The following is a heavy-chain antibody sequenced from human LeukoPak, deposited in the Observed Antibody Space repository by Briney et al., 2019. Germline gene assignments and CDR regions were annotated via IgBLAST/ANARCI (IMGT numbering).Heavy chain of an antibody. CDR2: ISSDGSAT. V-gene: IGHV3-21*01. Sequence: GGSLRLSCAASGFTFSSYSMNWVRQAPGKGLVWVSRISSDGSATTYADSVKGRFTISRDNAKNSLYLQMNSLRAEDTAVYYCARVTEAPYYFDYWGQGTLVTVSS. J-gene: IGHJ4*02. CDR3: ARVTEAPYYFDY. CDR1: GFTFSSYS.